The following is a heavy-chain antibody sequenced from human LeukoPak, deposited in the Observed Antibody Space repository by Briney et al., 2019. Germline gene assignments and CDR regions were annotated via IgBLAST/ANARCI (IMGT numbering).Heavy chain of an antibody. CDR3: ARSCGGDCYYAIDP. CDR2: MNPNSGNT. J-gene: IGHJ5*02. D-gene: IGHD2-21*01. V-gene: IGHV1-8*03. Sequence: GASVKVSCXASGYTFTSYDINWVRQASGQGLEWMAWMNPNSGNTGYAQKFQGRVTITRNTSISTAYMELSSLRSEDTAVYYCARSCGGDCYYAIDPWGQGTLVTVSS. CDR1: GYTFTSYD.